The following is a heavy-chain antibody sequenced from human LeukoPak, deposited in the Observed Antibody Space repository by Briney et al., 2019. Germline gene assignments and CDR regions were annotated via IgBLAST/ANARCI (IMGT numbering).Heavy chain of an antibody. D-gene: IGHD2-15*01. J-gene: IGHJ5*02. V-gene: IGHV3-23*01. CDR2: ISGSGGST. CDR3: AKKRRDIVVVDP. Sequence: GGSLRLSCAASGLTFSSYAMSWVRQAPGKGLEWVSAISGSGGSTYYADSVKGRFTISRDNSKNTLYLQMNSLRAEDTAVYYCAKKRRDIVVVDPWGQGTLVTVSS. CDR1: GLTFSSYA.